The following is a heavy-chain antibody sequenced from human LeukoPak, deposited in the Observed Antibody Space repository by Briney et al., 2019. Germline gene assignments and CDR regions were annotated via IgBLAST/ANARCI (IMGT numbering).Heavy chain of an antibody. Sequence: GGSLRLSCAASGFTFSNYWMSWVRQAPGKGLEWVANIKEDGSEKDYVDSVKGRFTISRDNAKSSVYLQMNSLRAEDTGVYYCARDKYCSDGNCDGGSKFDYWGQGTLVTVSS. J-gene: IGHJ4*02. V-gene: IGHV3-7*01. D-gene: IGHD2-15*01. CDR2: IKEDGSEK. CDR1: GFTFSNYW. CDR3: ARDKYCSDGNCDGGSKFDY.